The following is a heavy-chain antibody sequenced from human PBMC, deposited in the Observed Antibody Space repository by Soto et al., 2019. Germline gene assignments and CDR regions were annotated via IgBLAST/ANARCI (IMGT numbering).Heavy chain of an antibody. CDR3: ARVGRAIAARDNYYFDY. J-gene: IGHJ4*02. D-gene: IGHD6-6*01. Sequence: QVQLVQSGAEVKKSGSSVKVSCKASGGTFSSYAISWVRQAPGQGLEWMGGIIPIFGTANYAQKFQGRVTITADKSTSTAYMELSSLRSEDTAVYYCARVGRAIAARDNYYFDYWGQGTLVTVSS. CDR2: IIPIFGTA. V-gene: IGHV1-69*06. CDR1: GGTFSSYA.